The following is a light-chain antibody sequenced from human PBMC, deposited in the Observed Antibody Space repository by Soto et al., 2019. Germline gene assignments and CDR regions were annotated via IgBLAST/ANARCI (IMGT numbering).Light chain of an antibody. CDR2: GAS. V-gene: IGKV3-15*01. J-gene: IGKJ3*01. CDR1: QSVSNN. CDR3: QQYHNWPPLFT. Sequence: EIVMTQSPATLSVSPGERATLSCRASQSVSNNLAWYQQKPGQAPRLLIYGASTRATGIPARFSGSGSGTELTLTISSLKSEDFAVYYCQQYHNWPPLFTFGPGTKVDIK.